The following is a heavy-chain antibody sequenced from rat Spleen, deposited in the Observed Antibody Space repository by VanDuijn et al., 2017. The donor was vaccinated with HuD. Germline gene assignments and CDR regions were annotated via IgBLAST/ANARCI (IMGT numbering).Heavy chain of an antibody. CDR2: ITTGGGNT. V-gene: IGHV5-27*01. Sequence: EVQLVESGGGLVQPGRSLKLSCAASGFTFSNYYMAWVRQAPTKGLEWVAYITTGGGNTYYRDSVKGRFTISRDNAENTLYLQMDSLRSEDTATYYCTREGNSGYDYWGQGVMVTVSS. J-gene: IGHJ2*01. CDR1: GFTFSNYY. D-gene: IGHD4-3*01. CDR3: TREGNSGYDY.